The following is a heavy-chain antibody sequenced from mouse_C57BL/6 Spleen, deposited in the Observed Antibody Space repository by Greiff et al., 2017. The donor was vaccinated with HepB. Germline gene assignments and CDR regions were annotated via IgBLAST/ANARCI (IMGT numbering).Heavy chain of an antibody. V-gene: IGHV1-63*01. CDR1: GYTFTNYW. J-gene: IGHJ4*01. CDR2: IYPGGGYT. Sequence: VQLQQSGAELVRPGPSVKMSCKASGYTFTNYWIGWAKQRPGHGLEWIGDIYPGGGYTNYNEKFKGKATLTADKSSSTAYMQFSSLTSEDSAIYYCARYYSDAMDYWGQGTSVTVSS. CDR3: ARYYSDAMDY. D-gene: IGHD2-12*01.